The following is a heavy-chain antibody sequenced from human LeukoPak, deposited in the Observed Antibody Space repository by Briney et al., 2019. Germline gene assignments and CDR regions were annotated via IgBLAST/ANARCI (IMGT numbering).Heavy chain of an antibody. CDR1: GYTFTDYY. CDR2: MNPNSGNT. V-gene: IGHV1-8*02. CDR3: ARGNYVDY. Sequence: GASVKVSCKASGYTFTDYYMHWVRQAPGQALEWMGWMNPNSGNTGYAQKFQGRVTMTRNTSISTAYMELSSLRSEDTAVYYCARGNYVDYWGQGTLVTVSS. J-gene: IGHJ4*02.